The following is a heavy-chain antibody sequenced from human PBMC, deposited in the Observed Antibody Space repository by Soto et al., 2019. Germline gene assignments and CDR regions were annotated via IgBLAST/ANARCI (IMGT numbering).Heavy chain of an antibody. CDR2: ISYDGSNK. CDR3: ARARLIVVVITPFDY. D-gene: IGHD3-22*01. CDR1: GFTFSSYA. V-gene: IGHV3-30-3*01. Sequence: GGSLRLSCAASGFTFSSYAIHWVRQAPGKGLEWVAVISYDGSNKYYADSVKGRFTISRDNSKNTLYLQMNSLRAEDTAVYYCARARLIVVVITPFDYWGQGTLVTVSS. J-gene: IGHJ4*02.